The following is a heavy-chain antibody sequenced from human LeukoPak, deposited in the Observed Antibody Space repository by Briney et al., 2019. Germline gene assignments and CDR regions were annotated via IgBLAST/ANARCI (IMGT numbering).Heavy chain of an antibody. Sequence: KTGGSLRLSCAASGFTFSSYSMNWVRQAPGKGLEWVSSISSSSSYIYYADSVKGRFTISRDNAKNSLYLQMNSLRAEDTAVYYCARAGAKVYDSSGYFHWGQGTLVTVSS. CDR1: GFTFSSYS. J-gene: IGHJ4*02. CDR2: ISSSSSYI. V-gene: IGHV3-21*01. D-gene: IGHD3-22*01. CDR3: ARAGAKVYDSSGYFH.